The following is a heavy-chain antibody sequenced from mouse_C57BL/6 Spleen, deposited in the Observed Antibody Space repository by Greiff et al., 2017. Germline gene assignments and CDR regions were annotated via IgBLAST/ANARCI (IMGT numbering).Heavy chain of an antibody. J-gene: IGHJ3*01. V-gene: IGHV5-9-1*02. D-gene: IGHD2-3*01. CDR3: TTGGGYYSFAY. CDR1: GFTFSSYA. CDR2: ISSGGDYI. Sequence: EVKLVESGEGLVKPGGSLKLSCAASGFTFSSYAMSWVRQTPEKRLEWVAYISSGGDYIYYADTVKGRFTISRDNARNTLYLQMSSLKSEDTAMYYCTTGGGYYSFAYWGQGTLVTVSA.